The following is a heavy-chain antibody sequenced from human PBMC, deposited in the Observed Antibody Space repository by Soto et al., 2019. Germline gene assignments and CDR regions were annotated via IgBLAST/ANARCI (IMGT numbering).Heavy chain of an antibody. CDR1: GGSISSYY. J-gene: IGHJ2*01. CDR2: IYYRGSP. V-gene: IGHV4-59*01. CDR3: AGGRDDYNGWYFDL. D-gene: IGHD4-4*01. Sequence: KPSETLSLTGTVSGGSISSYYWSWIRQPPGKGLEWIGYIYYRGSPNYTPSLESRVTISEDTSKNQFSLKLSSVTAADTAIYYCAGGRDDYNGWYFDLWGRGTLVTVSS.